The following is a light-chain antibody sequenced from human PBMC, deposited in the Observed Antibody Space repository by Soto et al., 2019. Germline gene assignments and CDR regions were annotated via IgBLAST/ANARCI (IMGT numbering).Light chain of an antibody. CDR2: DAS. J-gene: IGKJ4*01. Sequence: DIQITQSATPLSASVGDRVTITSWASQTISSYLNWYQQKPGKAPNLLIYDASTLHSGVPSRFSGSGSGTDFTLTISSLQPEDFATYYCQQVNVYPSTFGGGTKVDIK. CDR3: QQVNVYPST. CDR1: QTISSY. V-gene: IGKV1-39*01.